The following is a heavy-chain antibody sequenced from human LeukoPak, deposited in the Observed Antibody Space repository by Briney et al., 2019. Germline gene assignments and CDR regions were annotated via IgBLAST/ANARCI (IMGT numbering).Heavy chain of an antibody. CDR2: INPNSGGT. D-gene: IGHD6-13*01. V-gene: IGHV1-2*04. CDR1: GYTFTAYY. CDR3: ARAYEPGIAAVNYYYGMGV. J-gene: IGHJ6*02. Sequence: AAVKVSCKSSGYTFTAYYIHWVRQAPGQGLEWLGWINPNSGGTNYAQNFQGWVTMTRDTSITTAYMELSRLRSDDTAVYYCARAYEPGIAAVNYYYGMGVWGQGTTVTVPS.